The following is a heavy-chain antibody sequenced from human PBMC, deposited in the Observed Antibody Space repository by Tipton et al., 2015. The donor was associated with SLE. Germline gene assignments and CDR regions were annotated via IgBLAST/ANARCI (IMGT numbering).Heavy chain of an antibody. J-gene: IGHJ5*02. D-gene: IGHD5-12*01. CDR3: ARAIVATIIGWFDP. CDR1: GGSISSYY. Sequence: TLSLTCTVSGGSISSYYWSWIRRPPGKGLEWIGYIYYSGSTNYNPSLKSRVTISVDTSKNQFSLKLSSVTAADTAVYYCARAIVATIIGWFDPWGQGTLVTVSS. CDR2: IYYSGST. V-gene: IGHV4-59*08.